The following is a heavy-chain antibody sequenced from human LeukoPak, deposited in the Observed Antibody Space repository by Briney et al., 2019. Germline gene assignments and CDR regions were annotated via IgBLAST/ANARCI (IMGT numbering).Heavy chain of an antibody. V-gene: IGHV3-53*01. J-gene: IGHJ3*02. D-gene: IGHD3-9*01. CDR3: ARSSHYDILTGYSEEDAFDI. CDR2: IYSGGST. CDR1: GFTVSSNY. Sequence: GGSLRLSCAASGFTVSSNYMSWVRQAPGKGLEWVSVIYSGGSTDYADSVKGRFTISRDNSKNTLYLQMNSLRVEDTAVYYCARSSHYDILTGYSEEDAFDIWGQGTMVTVSS.